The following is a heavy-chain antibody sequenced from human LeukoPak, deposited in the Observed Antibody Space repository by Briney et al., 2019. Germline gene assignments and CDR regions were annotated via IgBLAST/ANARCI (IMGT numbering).Heavy chain of an antibody. Sequence: ASVKVSYKASGYTFTSYGISWVRQAPGQGLEWMGWISAYNGNTNYAQKLQGRVTMTTDTSTSTAYMELRSLRSDDTAVYYCARVPTVVTPGAFDIWGQVTMVTVSS. D-gene: IGHD4-23*01. CDR2: ISAYNGNT. CDR3: ARVPTVVTPGAFDI. V-gene: IGHV1-18*01. J-gene: IGHJ3*02. CDR1: GYTFTSYG.